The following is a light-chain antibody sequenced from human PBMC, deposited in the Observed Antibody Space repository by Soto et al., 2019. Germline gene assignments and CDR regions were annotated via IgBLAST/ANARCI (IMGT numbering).Light chain of an antibody. CDR1: SSDVGGYNY. CDR3: SSYTSSTIPDV. J-gene: IGLJ1*01. V-gene: IGLV2-14*01. Sequence: QSVLTQPASVSGSPGQSITISCTGTSSDVGGYNYVSWYQHHPGKAPKVIIYEVTNRPSGVSYRFSGSKSGNTASLTISELQADDEADYYCSSYTSSTIPDVFGTGTKLTVL. CDR2: EVT.